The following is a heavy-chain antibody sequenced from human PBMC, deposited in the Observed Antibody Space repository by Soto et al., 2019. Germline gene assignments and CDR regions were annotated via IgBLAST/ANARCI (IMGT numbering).Heavy chain of an antibody. J-gene: IGHJ5*02. V-gene: IGHV3-21*01. CDR1: GFTFSRVI. CDR2: ISSASSET. Sequence: LRLSCEASGFTFSRVIMNWVRQVPGKGLEWVASISSASSETWYADSVKGRFIISRDNAQNSLFLQMNTLRPEDSAIYYCPTVAHWGPGTQVNVSS. CDR3: PTVAH.